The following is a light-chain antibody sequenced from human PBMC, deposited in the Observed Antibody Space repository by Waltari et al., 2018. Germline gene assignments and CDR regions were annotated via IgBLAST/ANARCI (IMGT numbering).Light chain of an antibody. CDR2: VNSDGSH. CDR1: SGHSSNV. V-gene: IGLV4-69*01. Sequence: QLVLTQSPSASASLGASVKLTCTLSSGHSSNVIAWLQQRPEKGPRYLMKVNSDGSHTKGDEIPDRLSGSSSGAGRYLTISNLESEDEADYCCQTGGHGTWVFGGGTTLTVL. J-gene: IGLJ3*02. CDR3: QTGGHGTWV.